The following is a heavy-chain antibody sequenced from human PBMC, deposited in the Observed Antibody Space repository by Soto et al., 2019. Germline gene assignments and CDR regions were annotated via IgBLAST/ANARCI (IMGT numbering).Heavy chain of an antibody. D-gene: IGHD6-19*01. CDR3: ARDQTVAGRGFDY. V-gene: IGHV3-33*01. J-gene: IGHJ4*02. CDR1: GFTFSSYG. CDR2: IWYDGSNK. Sequence: QVQLVESGGGVVQPGRSLRLSCAASGFTFSSYGMHWVRQAPGKGLEWVAVIWYDGSNKYYADSVKGRFTISRDNSKNTLYLQMNSLRAEETAVYYCARDQTVAGRGFDYWGQGTLVTVSS.